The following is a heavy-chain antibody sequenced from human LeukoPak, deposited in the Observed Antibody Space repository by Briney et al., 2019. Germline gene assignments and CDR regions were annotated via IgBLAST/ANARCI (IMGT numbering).Heavy chain of an antibody. CDR2: ISYDGSNK. CDR1: GFTFSNAW. Sequence: GGSLRLSCAASGFTFSNAWMSWVRQAPGKGLEWVAVISYDGSNKYYADSVKGRFTISRDNSKNTLYLQMNSLRAEDTAVYYCARDPDIVVVPAASLPTNWGQGTLVTASS. CDR3: ARDPDIVVVPAASLPTN. J-gene: IGHJ4*02. D-gene: IGHD2-2*01. V-gene: IGHV3-30-3*01.